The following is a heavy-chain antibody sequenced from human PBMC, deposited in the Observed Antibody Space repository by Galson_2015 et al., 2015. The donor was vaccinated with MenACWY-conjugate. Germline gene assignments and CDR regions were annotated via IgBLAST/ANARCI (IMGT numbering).Heavy chain of an antibody. CDR1: GASISSHH. V-gene: IGHV4-59*08. D-gene: IGHD7-27*01. J-gene: IGHJ4*02. Sequence: SETLSLTCTVSGASISSHHWSWFRQPPGKGLEWIAYIRDTGSLKDNPSLKSRVTMSADKSNNQFSLRLISVTAADTAVYYCARLPTWGSSFGYFDYWGQGSLAAVSS. CDR2: IRDTGSL. CDR3: ARLPTWGSSFGYFDY.